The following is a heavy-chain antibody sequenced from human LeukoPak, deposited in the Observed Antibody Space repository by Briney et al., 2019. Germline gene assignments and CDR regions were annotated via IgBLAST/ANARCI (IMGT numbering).Heavy chain of an antibody. CDR2: ISAHNGNT. J-gene: IGHJ6*03. V-gene: IGHV1-18*01. CDR3: ARGGGAMVRGVIILRDYYYYMDV. Sequence: ASVKVSCKASGYTFTSYGISWVRQAPGQGLEWMGWISAHNGNTNYAQKLQGRVTMTNDTSTSTAYMELRSLRSDDTAVYYCARGGGAMVRGVIILRDYYYYMDVWGKGTTVTISS. CDR1: GYTFTSYG. D-gene: IGHD3-10*01.